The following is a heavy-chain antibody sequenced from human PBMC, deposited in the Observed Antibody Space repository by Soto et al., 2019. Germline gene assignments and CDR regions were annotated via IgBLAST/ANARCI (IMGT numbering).Heavy chain of an antibody. J-gene: IGHJ4*02. CDR3: ARDKSTGLLDY. V-gene: IGHV4-34*01. CDR1: GGSFSGYY. Sequence: QVQLQQWGAGLLKPSETLSLTCAVYGGSFSGYYWTWIRQPPGTGLAWIGEINHSGTTNYNPSRKSRFTIPVDTSKNQFSLKRTSVTAADTAVYYCARDKSTGLLDYWGQGTRVTVSS. CDR2: INHSGTT. D-gene: IGHD2-8*02.